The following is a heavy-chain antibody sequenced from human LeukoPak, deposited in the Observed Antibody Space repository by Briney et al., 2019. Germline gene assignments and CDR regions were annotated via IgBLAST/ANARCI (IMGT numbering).Heavy chain of an antibody. CDR3: ARGGLDYGGNSDSFDY. CDR2: IYYSGST. J-gene: IGHJ4*02. Sequence: SETLSLTCTVSGGSISSYYWSWIRQPPGKGLEWIGYIYYSGSTNYNPSLKSRVTISVDTSKNQFSLKLSSVTAADTAVYYCARGGLDYGGNSDSFDYWGQGTLVTVSS. CDR1: GGSISSYY. D-gene: IGHD4-23*01. V-gene: IGHV4-59*08.